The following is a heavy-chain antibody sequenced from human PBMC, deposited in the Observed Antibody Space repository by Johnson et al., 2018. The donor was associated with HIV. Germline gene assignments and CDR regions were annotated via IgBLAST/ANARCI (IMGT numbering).Heavy chain of an antibody. CDR2: ISYDAKNK. CDR1: GFTFSDYA. J-gene: IGHJ3*02. CDR3: ARDKGIAARPDAFDI. D-gene: IGHD6-6*01. V-gene: IGHV3-30*04. Sequence: QVQLVEFGGGVVQPGRSLRLSCVASGFTFSDYAVHWVRQAPGKGLEWVAVISYDAKNKYYADSVQDRFPIARDNSKNTLYLQMNSLRAEDTAVYYCARDKGIAARPDAFDIWGQGTMVTVSS.